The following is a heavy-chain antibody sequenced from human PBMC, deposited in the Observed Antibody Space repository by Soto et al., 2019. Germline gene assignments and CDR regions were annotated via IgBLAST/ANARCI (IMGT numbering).Heavy chain of an antibody. V-gene: IGHV1-18*04. Sequence: ASVKVSCKASGYTFTGDGISWMRQAPGQGLEWMGRISGYNGDTNYAPKVQGRVTMTSDKSTSTAYMELRSLTSDDTAVYYCGRSNYYDSLDHWGQGTLVTVS. CDR3: GRSNYYDSLDH. CDR1: GYTFTGDG. J-gene: IGHJ4*02. CDR2: ISGYNGDT. D-gene: IGHD3-22*01.